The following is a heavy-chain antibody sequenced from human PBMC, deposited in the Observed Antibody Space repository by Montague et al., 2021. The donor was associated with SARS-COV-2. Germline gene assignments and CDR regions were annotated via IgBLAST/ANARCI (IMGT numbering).Heavy chain of an antibody. CDR1: GFTFKNYW. CDR2: IGRDESER. V-gene: IGHV3-7*01. CDR3: VGGGSNAY. Sequence: SLRLSCAASGFTFKNYWTTWVRQAPGKGLEWLANIGRDESERYYGDPAKGRFTISRDNARNSLFLQMISLRVEDTAVYYCVGGGSNAYWGQGTLVTVSS. D-gene: IGHD3-10*01. J-gene: IGHJ4*02.